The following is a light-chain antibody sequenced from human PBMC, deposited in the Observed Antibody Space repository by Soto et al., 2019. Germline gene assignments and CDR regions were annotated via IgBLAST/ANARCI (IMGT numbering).Light chain of an antibody. Sequence: QSVLTQPPSVSGAPGQRVTMSCTGSSSNIGAGYDVHWYQQLPGTAPKLLIYGNSNRPSGVPDRFSGSKSGTSAPLAITGLQAEDEADYYCQSYDSSLNAYVFGTGTKLTVL. V-gene: IGLV1-40*01. J-gene: IGLJ1*01. CDR2: GNS. CDR1: SSNIGAGYD. CDR3: QSYDSSLNAYV.